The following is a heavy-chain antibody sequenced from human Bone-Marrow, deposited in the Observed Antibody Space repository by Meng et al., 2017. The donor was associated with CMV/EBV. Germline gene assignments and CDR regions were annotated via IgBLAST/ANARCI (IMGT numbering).Heavy chain of an antibody. D-gene: IGHD6-13*01. CDR3: ARQQTNSIAAAFPPLYYYYYGMDV. CDR1: GGSFSGYY. J-gene: IGHJ6*02. V-gene: IGHV4-34*01. Sequence: SETLSLTCAVYGGSFSGYYWSWIRQPPGKGLEWIGEINHSGSTNYNPSLKSRVTISVDTSKNQFSLKLSSVTAADTAVYYCARQQTNSIAAAFPPLYYYYYGMDVWGQGTTVTVSS. CDR2: INHSGST.